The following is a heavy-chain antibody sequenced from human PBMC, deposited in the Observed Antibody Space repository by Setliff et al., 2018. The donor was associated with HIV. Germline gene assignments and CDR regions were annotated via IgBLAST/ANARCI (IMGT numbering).Heavy chain of an antibody. Sequence: SVKVSCKASGGTFSRLAISWVRQAPGQGLEWMGGIIPIYGTVNYAQKFQGRVTITADESTTTAYMELSSLRSEDTAVYYCAASPRGTYYDILTGLPRGYFDPWGQGTQVTVSS. CDR1: GGTFSRLA. D-gene: IGHD3-9*01. V-gene: IGHV1-69*13. CDR3: AASPRGTYYDILTGLPRGYFDP. J-gene: IGHJ5*02. CDR2: IIPIYGTV.